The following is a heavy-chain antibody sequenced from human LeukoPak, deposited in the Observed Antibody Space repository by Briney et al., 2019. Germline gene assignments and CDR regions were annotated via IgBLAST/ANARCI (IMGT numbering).Heavy chain of an antibody. CDR2: INSDGSST. V-gene: IGHV3-74*01. CDR1: GFTFSSYW. J-gene: IGHJ4*02. CDR3: ARGSYYYGSGSYYNADYYFDY. D-gene: IGHD3-10*01. Sequence: PGGSLRLSCAASGFTFSSYWMHWVRQAPGKGLVWVSRINSDGSSTSYADSVKGRFTISRDNAKNTLYLQMNSLRAEDTAVYYCARGSYYYGSGSYYNADYYFDYWGQGTLVTVSS.